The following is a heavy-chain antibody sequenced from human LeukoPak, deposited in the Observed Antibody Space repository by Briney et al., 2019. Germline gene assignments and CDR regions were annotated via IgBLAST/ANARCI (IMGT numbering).Heavy chain of an antibody. J-gene: IGHJ6*02. CDR1: GFTFSSYS. CDR3: ARDGGYCSGGSCYYYYGMDV. Sequence: TGGSLRLSCAASGFTFSSYSMNWVRQAPGKGLEWVSYISSSSSTIYYADSVKGRFTISRDNAKNSLYLQMNSLRAEDTAVYYCARDGGYCSGGSCYYYYGMDVWGQGTTVTVSS. D-gene: IGHD2-15*01. V-gene: IGHV3-48*01. CDR2: ISSSSSTI.